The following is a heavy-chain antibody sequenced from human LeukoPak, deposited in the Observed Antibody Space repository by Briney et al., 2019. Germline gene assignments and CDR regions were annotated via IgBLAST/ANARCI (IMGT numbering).Heavy chain of an antibody. Sequence: GGSLRLSCAASKFTFSSFSMSWARQAPGKGLEWASAISGSGGSTYYADSVKGRFTISRDNSKNTLFLQMNSLRAEDTAVYYCAGGGFGEAYNYYYYMDVWGKGTTVTVSS. D-gene: IGHD3-10*01. J-gene: IGHJ6*03. CDR3: AGGGFGEAYNYYYYMDV. CDR2: ISGSGGST. CDR1: KFTFSSFS. V-gene: IGHV3-23*01.